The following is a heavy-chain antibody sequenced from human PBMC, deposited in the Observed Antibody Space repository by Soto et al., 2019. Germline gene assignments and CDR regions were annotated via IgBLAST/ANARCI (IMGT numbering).Heavy chain of an antibody. J-gene: IGHJ6*02. V-gene: IGHV4-31*03. CDR3: ARTGLLYCSGGSCPPDGMDV. CDR1: GGSISSGGYY. CDR2: IYYSGST. Sequence: PSETLSLTCTVSGGSISSGGYYWSWIRQHPGKGLEWIGYIYYSGSTYYNPSLKSRVTISVDTSKNQFSLKLSSVTAADTAVYYCARTGLLYCSGGSCPPDGMDVWGQGTTVTVS. D-gene: IGHD2-15*01.